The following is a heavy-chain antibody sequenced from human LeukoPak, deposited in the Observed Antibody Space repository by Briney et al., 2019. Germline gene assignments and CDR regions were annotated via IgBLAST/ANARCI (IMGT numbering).Heavy chain of an antibody. CDR2: ISGNSKAI. Sequence: PGGSLRLSCAASGFTFNIYGMNWVRQAPGNGLEWVSYISGNSKAINYADSVKGRFTVSRDNAKNSLYLQMNSLRAEDTAVYYCATYSGYDRIFDYWGQGTLVTVSS. CDR1: GFTFNIYG. J-gene: IGHJ4*02. CDR3: ATYSGYDRIFDY. V-gene: IGHV3-48*01. D-gene: IGHD5-12*01.